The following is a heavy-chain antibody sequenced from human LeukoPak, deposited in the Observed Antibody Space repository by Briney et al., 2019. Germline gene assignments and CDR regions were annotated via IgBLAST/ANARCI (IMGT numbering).Heavy chain of an antibody. CDR3: AKDQGGSSSWYSKFDY. J-gene: IGHJ4*02. D-gene: IGHD6-13*01. CDR1: GFTFSSYA. CDR2: ISGSGGST. Sequence: GGSLRLSCAASGFTFSSYAMSWVRQAPGKGLEWVSAISGSGGSTYYADSVKGRFTISRDNSKNTLYLQMNSLRAEGTAVYYCAKDQGGSSSWYSKFDYWGQGTLVTVSS. V-gene: IGHV3-23*01.